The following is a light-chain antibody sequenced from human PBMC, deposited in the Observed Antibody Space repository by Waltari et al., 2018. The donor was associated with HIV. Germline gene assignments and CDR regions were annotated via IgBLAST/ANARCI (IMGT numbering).Light chain of an antibody. Sequence: ETVLTQSPATLSLSPGERATLSCRASQNVRNHLAWYQQKPGQSPRLLIYDTSNRATGIPARFGGSGSATDIQRACSRLEPEDFSVNSCQQCTNSPPTFGQATKEDVK. CDR1: QNVRNH. J-gene: IGKJ1*01. V-gene: IGKV3-11*01. CDR3: QQCTNSPPT. CDR2: DTS.